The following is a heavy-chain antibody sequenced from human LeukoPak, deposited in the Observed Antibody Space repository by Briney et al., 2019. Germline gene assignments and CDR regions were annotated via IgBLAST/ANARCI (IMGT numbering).Heavy chain of an antibody. CDR3: ARVSGYLSFLDY. CDR2: MNPNSGNT. CDR1: GYTFTSYD. J-gene: IGHJ4*02. V-gene: IGHV1-8*03. Sequence: ASVKVSCKASGYTFTSYDINWVRQATGQGLEWMGWMNPNSGNTGYAQKFQGRVTITRNTSISTAYMELSSLRSEDTAVYYCARVSGYLSFLDYWGQGTLVTVSS. D-gene: IGHD3-3*01.